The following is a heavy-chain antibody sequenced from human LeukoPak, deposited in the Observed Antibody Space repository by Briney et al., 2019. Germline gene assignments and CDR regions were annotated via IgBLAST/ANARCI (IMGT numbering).Heavy chain of an antibody. D-gene: IGHD3-3*01. CDR1: GFSISSGCF. CDR3: ATTEWLLFLFDY. Sequence: SGTLSLSCTVSGFSISSGCFRGWLQHPPGRGVEWIGSIYHSGSTYYNPSLKSRVTISVDTSKNQFSLKLSSVTAADTAVYYCATTEWLLFLFDYWGQGTLVTVSS. V-gene: IGHV4-38-2*02. J-gene: IGHJ4*02. CDR2: IYHSGST.